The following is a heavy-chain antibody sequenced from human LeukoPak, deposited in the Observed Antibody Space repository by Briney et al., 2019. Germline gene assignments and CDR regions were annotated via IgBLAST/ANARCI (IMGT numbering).Heavy chain of an antibody. CDR1: GGSFSGYY. D-gene: IGHD6-13*01. J-gene: IGHJ4*02. CDR3: AGGSWRSFDY. CDR2: INHSGST. V-gene: IGHV4-34*01. Sequence: SETLSLTCAVYGGSFSGYYWSWIRQPPGKGLEWIGEINHSGSTNYNPSLKSRVTISVDKSKNQFSLKLSSVTAADTAVYYCAGGSWRSFDYWGQGTPVTVSS.